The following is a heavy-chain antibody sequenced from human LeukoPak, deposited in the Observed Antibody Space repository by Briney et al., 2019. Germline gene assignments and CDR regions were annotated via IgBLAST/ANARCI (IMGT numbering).Heavy chain of an antibody. Sequence: GGSLRLSCAASGFTFSIYEINWVRHAPGKGLKWVSYVSGSGSDIYYADSVKGRFTISRDNAKHSVYLQVKSQRGEDTAVYYCARGYDFWSGRLKYNLFAPWGEGTLLTVP. CDR1: GFTFSIYE. CDR2: VSGSGSDI. D-gene: IGHD3-3*01. CDR3: ARGYDFWSGRLKYNLFAP. J-gene: IGHJ5*02. V-gene: IGHV3-48*03.